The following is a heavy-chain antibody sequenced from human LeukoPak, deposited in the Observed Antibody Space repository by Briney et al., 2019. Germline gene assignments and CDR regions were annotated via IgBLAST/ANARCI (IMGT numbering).Heavy chain of an antibody. Sequence: SETLSLTCAVYGGSFSGYYWSWIRQPPGKGLEWIGEINHSGSTNYNPSLKSRVTISIDTSKNQFSLKLSSVTAADTAVYFCARLFRYYYGSGAPRGYFDYWGQGTLVTVSS. V-gene: IGHV4-34*01. CDR3: ARLFRYYYGSGAPRGYFDY. J-gene: IGHJ4*02. D-gene: IGHD3-10*01. CDR2: INHSGST. CDR1: GGSFSGYY.